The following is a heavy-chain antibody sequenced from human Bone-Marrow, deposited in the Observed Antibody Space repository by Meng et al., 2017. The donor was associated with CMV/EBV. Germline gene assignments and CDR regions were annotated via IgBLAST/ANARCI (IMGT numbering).Heavy chain of an antibody. D-gene: IGHD3-3*01. J-gene: IGHJ4*02. CDR3: VRDYYDFWSDFLNY. CDR1: GLSFSEYR. V-gene: IGHV3-7*01. Sequence: DSGLSFSEYRRSWIRQAPGEGLEWVANIKQDGTENLYVDSVKGRFTISRDNAKNSLSLQMNSLRAEDTAVYYCVRDYYDFWSDFLNYRGQGTLVTVSS. CDR2: IKQDGTEN.